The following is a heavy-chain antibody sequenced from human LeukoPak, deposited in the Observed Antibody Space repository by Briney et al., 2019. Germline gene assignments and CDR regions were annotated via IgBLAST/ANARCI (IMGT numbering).Heavy chain of an antibody. D-gene: IGHD2-2*01. J-gene: IGHJ4*02. Sequence: PSETLSLTCTVSGGSIGSGTHYYNWIRQHPGKGLEWIGYIYHTGITSYNPSLKSRVTISVDTSKNQFSLKLSSVTAADTAVYYCARLGGCSRTSCYSSYFDYWGQGTLVTVSS. CDR1: GGSIGSGTHY. V-gene: IGHV4-39*01. CDR3: ARLGGCSRTSCYSSYFDY. CDR2: IYHTGIT.